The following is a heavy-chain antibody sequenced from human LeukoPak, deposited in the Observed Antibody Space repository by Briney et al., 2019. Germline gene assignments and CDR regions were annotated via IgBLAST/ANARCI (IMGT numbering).Heavy chain of an antibody. D-gene: IGHD3-16*02. Sequence: GGSLRLSCAASGFTFSTYWMGWVRQAPGKGLEWVSSISSSSSYIYYADSVKGRLTISRDNAKNSLYLQMNSLRAEDTAVYFCARDLLGYNYHYMDVWGKGTTVTVSS. J-gene: IGHJ6*03. CDR3: ARDLLGYNYHYMDV. CDR1: GFTFSTYW. CDR2: ISSSSSYI. V-gene: IGHV3-21*01.